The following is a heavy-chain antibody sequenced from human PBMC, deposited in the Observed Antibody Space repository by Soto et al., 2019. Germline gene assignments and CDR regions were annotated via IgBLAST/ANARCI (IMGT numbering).Heavy chain of an antibody. D-gene: IGHD5-12*01. CDR3: ATLNGYDY. CDR1: GFPFSSHW. V-gene: IGHV3-74*01. J-gene: IGHJ4*02. CDR2: IDNTGSSA. Sequence: EVRLVESGGGLVQPGGSLRLSCAASGFPFSSHWLQWVRQVPGRGLVWVSRIDNTGSSAIYADSVRGRFTVSRDNAKDTLYLHMNSLRAEDTAVYDCATLNGYDYWGQGTLVTVSS.